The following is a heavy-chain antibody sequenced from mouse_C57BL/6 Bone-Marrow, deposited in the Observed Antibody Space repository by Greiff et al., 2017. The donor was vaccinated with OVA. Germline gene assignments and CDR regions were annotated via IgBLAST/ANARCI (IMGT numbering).Heavy chain of an antibody. CDR2: IYPGSGNT. J-gene: IGHJ2*01. CDR1: GYTFTDYY. D-gene: IGHD2-1*01. CDR3: ARRYGNYPYYFDY. V-gene: IGHV1-76*01. Sequence: VQLQQSGAELVRPGASVKLSCKASGYTFTDYYINWVKQRPGQGLEWIARIYPGSGNTYYNEKFKGKATLTAEKSSSTAYMQLSSLTSEDSAVFFGARRYGNYPYYFDYWGQGTTLTVSS.